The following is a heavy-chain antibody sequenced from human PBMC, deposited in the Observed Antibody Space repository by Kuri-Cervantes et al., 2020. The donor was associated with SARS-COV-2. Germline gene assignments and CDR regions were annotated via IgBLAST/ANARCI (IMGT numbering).Heavy chain of an antibody. CDR3: ARTMNLPYSSSSGLGYFDY. CDR2: ISSSSSYI. V-gene: IGHV3-21*01. J-gene: IGHJ4*02. CDR1: GFSFSSYS. D-gene: IGHD6-6*01. Sequence: GESLKISCAASGFSFSSYSMNWVRQAPGKGLEWVSSISSSSSYIYYADSVKGRFTISRDNSKNTLYLQMNSLRAEDTAVYYCARTMNLPYSSSSGLGYFDYWGQGTLVTVSS.